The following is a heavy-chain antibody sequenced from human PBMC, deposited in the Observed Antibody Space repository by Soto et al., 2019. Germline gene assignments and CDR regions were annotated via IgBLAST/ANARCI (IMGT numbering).Heavy chain of an antibody. D-gene: IGHD5-12*01. CDR2: MNPNSGNT. CDR1: GYTFTSYD. Sequence: ASVKVSCKASGYTFTSYDINRVRQATGQGLEWMGWMNPNSGNTGYAQKFQGRVTMTRNTSISTAYMELSSLRSEDTAVYYCARGGEYSGYDYLSLGFDPWGQGTLVTVSS. V-gene: IGHV1-8*01. CDR3: ARGGEYSGYDYLSLGFDP. J-gene: IGHJ5*02.